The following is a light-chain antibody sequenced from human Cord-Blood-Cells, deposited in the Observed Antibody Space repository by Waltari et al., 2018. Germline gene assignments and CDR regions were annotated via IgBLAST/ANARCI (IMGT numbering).Light chain of an antibody. Sequence: DIQITQSPSSLSSSVGDRLPITCRASQSISSYLNLYQQKPGKAPKLLIYAASSLQSGVPSRFSGSGSGTDFTLTISSLQPEDFATYYCQQSYSTPFTFGPGTKVDIK. CDR3: QQSYSTPFT. CDR2: AAS. V-gene: IGKV1-39*01. J-gene: IGKJ3*01. CDR1: QSISSY.